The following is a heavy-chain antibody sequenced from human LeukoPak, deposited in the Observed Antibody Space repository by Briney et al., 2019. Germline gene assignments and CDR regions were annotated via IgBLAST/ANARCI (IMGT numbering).Heavy chain of an antibody. CDR1: GGSINTANYY. CDR3: ARDRYGDFEDY. D-gene: IGHD4-17*01. CDR2: ISYSGTP. Sequence: PSETLSLTCNVSGGSINTANYYWTWIRQPPGKGLEWIGYISYSGTPYYNPSLNSRVTISLDTSKNQFSLRLNSVTAADTAMYYCARDRYGDFEDYWGQGILVTVSS. V-gene: IGHV4-30-4*08. J-gene: IGHJ4*02.